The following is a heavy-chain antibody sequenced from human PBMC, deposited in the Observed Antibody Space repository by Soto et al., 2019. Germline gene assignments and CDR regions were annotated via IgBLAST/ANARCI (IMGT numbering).Heavy chain of an antibody. J-gene: IGHJ4*02. V-gene: IGHV1-69*02. CDR2: IIPILGIA. D-gene: IGHD2-2*01. CDR1: GGTFSSYT. CDR3: ARSPGIVVRYLAY. Sequence: SVKVSCKASGGTFSSYTISWVRQAPGQGLEWMGRIIPILGIANYAQKFQGRVTITADKSTSTAYMELSSLRSEDTAVYYCARSPGIVVRYLAYSAQGTLVTVSS.